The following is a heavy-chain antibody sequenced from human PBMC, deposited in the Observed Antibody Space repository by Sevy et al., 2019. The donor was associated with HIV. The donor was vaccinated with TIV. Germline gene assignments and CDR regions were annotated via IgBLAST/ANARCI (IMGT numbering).Heavy chain of an antibody. J-gene: IGHJ3*02. CDR1: GFAFRDSA. Sequence: GGSLRLSCEASGFAFRDSAIHWVRQSPGKGLEWVALISHGGSYEYYVDSVKGRFTVSSDRSKNILYLQMDSLRAEDTAVYYCARMVSGGPWCELIKENAFDIWGQGTAVTVSS. D-gene: IGHD2-8*01. CDR2: ISHGGSYE. CDR3: ARMVSGGPWCELIKENAFDI. V-gene: IGHV3-30-3*01.